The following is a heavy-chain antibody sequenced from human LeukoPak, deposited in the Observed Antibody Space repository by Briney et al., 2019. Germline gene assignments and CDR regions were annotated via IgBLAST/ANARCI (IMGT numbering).Heavy chain of an antibody. CDR1: GYTFTSYY. D-gene: IGHD3-22*01. V-gene: IGHV1-46*01. CDR2: IKPSGGST. J-gene: IGHJ4*02. Sequence: ASVKVSCKASGYTFTSYYMHWVRQAPGQGLEWMGVIKPSGGSTTYAQKFQGRVTMTRDMSTSTVYMELSSLRSEDTAVYYCAFSNYYDSSGYYDYWGQGTLVTVSS. CDR3: AFSNYYDSSGYYDY.